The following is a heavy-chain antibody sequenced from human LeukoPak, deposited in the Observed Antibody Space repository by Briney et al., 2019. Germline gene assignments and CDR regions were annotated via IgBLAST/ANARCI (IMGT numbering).Heavy chain of an antibody. CDR2: IYHSGST. CDR3: AREEGGKGIVLKPPVD. J-gene: IGHJ4*02. V-gene: IGHV4-39*07. CDR1: GGSISSSSYY. Sequence: PSETLSLTCTVSGGSISSSSYYWGWIRQPPGKGLKWIGSIYHSGSTYYNPSLKSRVTISVDTSKNQFSLKLSSVTAADTAVYYCAREEGGKGIVLKPPVDWGQGTLVTVSS. D-gene: IGHD2-8*01.